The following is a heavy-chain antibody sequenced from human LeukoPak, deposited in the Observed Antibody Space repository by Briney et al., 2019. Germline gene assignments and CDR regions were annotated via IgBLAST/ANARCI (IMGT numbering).Heavy chain of an antibody. CDR1: RFTFNSYA. CDR3: ARHSSSSSWNWFDP. Sequence: GGSLRLSCAASRFTFNSYAMSWVRQAPGKGLEWVSVIYSDGSTSYADSVRGRFTISRDNSKNTLYLQMNSLRAEDTAVYYCARHSSSSSWNWFDPWGQGTLVTVSS. J-gene: IGHJ5*02. V-gene: IGHV3-66*04. CDR2: IYSDGST. D-gene: IGHD6-6*01.